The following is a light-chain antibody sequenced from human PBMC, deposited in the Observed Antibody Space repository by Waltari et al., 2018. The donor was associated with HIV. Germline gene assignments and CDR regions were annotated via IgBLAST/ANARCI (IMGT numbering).Light chain of an antibody. CDR1: HTLRSRD. Sequence: EIVLTQSPGTLSLSPGARATLSCRASHTLRSRDLAWYQRKPGQAPRLLIYGVSSRATGIPDRFSDGGAGTDFTLIISRLEPEDSAVYYCQQYDKSPNTFGQGTKLEIK. CDR3: QQYDKSPNT. J-gene: IGKJ2*01. CDR2: GVS. V-gene: IGKV3-20*01.